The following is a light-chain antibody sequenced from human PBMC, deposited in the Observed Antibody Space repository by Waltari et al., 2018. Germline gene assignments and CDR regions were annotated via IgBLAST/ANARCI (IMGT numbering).Light chain of an antibody. CDR1: TSNIGNNF. V-gene: IGLV1-47*01. CDR2: RES. CDR3: ASWDDILIGRL. J-gene: IGLJ2*01. Sequence: QSVLTQPPSASAAPGQRVNISCSGSTSNIGNNFVYWYQQLPGTAPRLVIPRESQRPSGIPDRVSGSKSGTSASLAISGLRSEDEADYYCASWDDILIGRLFGGGTKLTVL.